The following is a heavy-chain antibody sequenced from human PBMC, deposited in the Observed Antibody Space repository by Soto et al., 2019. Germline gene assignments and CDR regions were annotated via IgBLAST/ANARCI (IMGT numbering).Heavy chain of an antibody. CDR1: GFTFSSYG. D-gene: IGHD3-3*01. CDR3: AKARVDFSSGAVPGIDY. V-gene: IGHV3-30*18. Sequence: QVQLVESGGGVVQPGRSLRLSCAASGFTFSSYGMHWVRQAPGKGLEWVAVISYDGSNKYYADSVKGRFTISRDNSKNTLYLQMNSLRAEDPAVYYCAKARVDFSSGAVPGIDYWGQGILVTVSS. CDR2: ISYDGSNK. J-gene: IGHJ4*02.